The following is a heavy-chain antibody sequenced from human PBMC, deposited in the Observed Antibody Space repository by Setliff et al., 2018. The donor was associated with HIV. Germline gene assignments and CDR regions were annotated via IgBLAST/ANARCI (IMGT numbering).Heavy chain of an antibody. CDR2: IWSDGSHK. Sequence: GGSLRLSCAASGFTFSSFGMHWVRQAPGKGLEWVAVIWSDGSHKYYADSVTGRFTISRDTSKNTLYLQMNGLRAEDTAVYYCARGDTGVYYYVYPDFWGQGTLVTVSS. D-gene: IGHD3-22*01. J-gene: IGHJ4*02. V-gene: IGHV3-33*08. CDR3: ARGDTGVYYYVYPDF. CDR1: GFTFSSFG.